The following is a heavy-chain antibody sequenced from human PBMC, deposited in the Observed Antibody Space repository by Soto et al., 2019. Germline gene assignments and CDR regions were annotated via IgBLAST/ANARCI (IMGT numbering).Heavy chain of an antibody. Sequence: GSLRLSCVGSGFTVSSYAMSWVRQAPGKGLEWVSSISGSGDKTFTAETVKGRFTISRDNSKSTLYLQMNSLRAEDTAVYYCAKEDDSLTGYFNEFLVSWGQGALVTVSS. D-gene: IGHD3-9*01. V-gene: IGHV3-23*01. CDR2: ISGSGDKT. CDR1: GFTVSSYA. J-gene: IGHJ4*02. CDR3: AKEDDSLTGYFNEFLVS.